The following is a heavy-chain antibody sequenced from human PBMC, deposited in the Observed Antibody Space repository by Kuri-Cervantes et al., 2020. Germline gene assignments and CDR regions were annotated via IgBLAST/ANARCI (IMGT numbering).Heavy chain of an antibody. Sequence: ASVKVSCKASGYTFTNYGISWVRQAPGQGLEWMGWISAYNGNTNYAQKLQGRVTMTTDTSTSTAYMELRSLRSDDTAVYYCAREDIVVVPAATYYGMDVWGQGTTVTAP. CDR3: AREDIVVVPAATYYGMDV. V-gene: IGHV1-18*01. J-gene: IGHJ6*02. CDR1: GYTFTNYG. CDR2: ISAYNGNT. D-gene: IGHD2-2*01.